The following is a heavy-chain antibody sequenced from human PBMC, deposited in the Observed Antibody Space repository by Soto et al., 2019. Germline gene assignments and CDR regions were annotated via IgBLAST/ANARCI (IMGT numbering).Heavy chain of an antibody. CDR3: ARDPSRLFGPYFDY. V-gene: IGHV4-39*02. D-gene: IGHD3-22*01. J-gene: IGHJ4*02. CDR1: GGSISSSSYY. Sequence: QLQLQESGPGLVKPSETLSLTCTVSGGSISSSSYYWGWIRQPPGKGLEWIGSIYYSGSTYYNPSLQRRVTISVDTSKNQFSLKLSSVTAADTAVYYCARDPSRLFGPYFDYWGQGTLVTVSS. CDR2: IYYSGST.